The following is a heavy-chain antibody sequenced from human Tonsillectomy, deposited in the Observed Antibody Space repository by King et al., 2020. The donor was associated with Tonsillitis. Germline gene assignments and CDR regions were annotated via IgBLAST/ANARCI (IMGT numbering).Heavy chain of an antibody. J-gene: IGHJ4*02. CDR1: GFTFGDYA. V-gene: IGHV3-49*04. CDR2: IRSKAYGGTT. Sequence: VQLVESGGGLVQPGRSLRLSCTASGFTFGDYAMSWVRQAPGKGLEWVGFIRSKAYGGTTEYAASVKGRFIISRDDSKSIAYLQMNSLKTEDTAVYYCTGGSIFGVVITPPHFDYWGQGTLVTVSS. CDR3: TGGSIFGVVITPPHFDY. D-gene: IGHD3-3*01.